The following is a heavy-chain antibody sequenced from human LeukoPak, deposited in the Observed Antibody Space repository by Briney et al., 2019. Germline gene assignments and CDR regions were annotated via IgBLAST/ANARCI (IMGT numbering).Heavy chain of an antibody. D-gene: IGHD2-2*02. J-gene: IGHJ6*03. V-gene: IGHV4-38-2*02. CDR1: GYSISSGCY. Sequence: SENLSLTCTVSGYSISSGCYWGWIRQPPGKGLEWIGRIYTSGSTNYNRSLKSRVTISVDTSKNQFSLKLSSVTAADTAVYYCARGHIVVVPAAITGTYYYYYMDVWGKGTTVTVSS. CDR3: ARGHIVVVPAAITGTYYYYYMDV. CDR2: IYTSGST.